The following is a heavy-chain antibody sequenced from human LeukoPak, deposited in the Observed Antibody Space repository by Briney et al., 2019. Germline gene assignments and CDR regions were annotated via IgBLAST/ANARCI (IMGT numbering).Heavy chain of an antibody. CDR1: GFIFNNYA. J-gene: IGHJ6*02. Sequence: GGSLRLSCAASGFIFNNYAMHWVRQAPGKGLEWVGVISYDGSNTYYADSVKGRFTISRDNSKNTLYLQMNSLRAEDTAVYYCAREGPNSSGDYGMDVWGQGTTVTVSS. CDR2: ISYDGSNT. V-gene: IGHV3-30-3*01. D-gene: IGHD6-19*01. CDR3: AREGPNSSGDYGMDV.